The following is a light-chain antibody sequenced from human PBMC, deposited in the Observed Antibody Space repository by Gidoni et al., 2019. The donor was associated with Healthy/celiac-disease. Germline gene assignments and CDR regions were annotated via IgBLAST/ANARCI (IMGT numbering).Light chain of an antibody. Sequence: HSALTHPASVSGSPGQSITISCTGTSSDVGGYNYVSWYHQHPGKAPNIMIYDCRNRPAGVANRFSGSKTGNTASLTMSGLQDEDEADYYCSSYTSSSTLFGGGTKLTVL. CDR2: DCR. CDR3: SSYTSSSTL. J-gene: IGLJ2*01. CDR1: SSDVGGYNY. V-gene: IGLV2-14*01.